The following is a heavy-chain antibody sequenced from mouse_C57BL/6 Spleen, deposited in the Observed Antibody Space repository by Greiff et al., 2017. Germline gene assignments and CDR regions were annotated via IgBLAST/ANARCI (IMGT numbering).Heavy chain of an antibody. V-gene: IGHV1-53*01. J-gene: IGHJ4*01. Sequence: QVQLQQPGTELVKPGASVKLSCKASGYTFTSYWMHWVKQRPGQGLEWIGKINPSNGGTNYNEKFKSKATLTVDKSTSTAYLQLSILTSEDAAVYYCAIPYDSNYGAMDYWGQGTSVTVSS. CDR3: AIPYDSNYGAMDY. D-gene: IGHD2-5*01. CDR1: GYTFTSYW. CDR2: INPSNGGT.